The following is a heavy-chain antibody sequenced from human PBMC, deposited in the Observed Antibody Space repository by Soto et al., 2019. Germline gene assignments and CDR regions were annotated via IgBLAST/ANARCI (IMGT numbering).Heavy chain of an antibody. CDR2: ISSSSTTI. Sequence: GGSLRLSCTASGFTFSSYSMNWVRQAPGKGLEWVSYISSSSTTIYYADSVKGRFTISRDNAKNSLYLQMNSLGAEDTAMYYCARGQQWLAPDYWGQGTLVTXSS. J-gene: IGHJ4*02. V-gene: IGHV3-48*01. D-gene: IGHD6-19*01. CDR3: ARGQQWLAPDY. CDR1: GFTFSSYS.